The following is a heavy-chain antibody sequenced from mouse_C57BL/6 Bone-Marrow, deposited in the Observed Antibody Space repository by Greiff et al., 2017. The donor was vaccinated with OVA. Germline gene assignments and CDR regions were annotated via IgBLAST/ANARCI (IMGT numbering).Heavy chain of an antibody. D-gene: IGHD1-1*01. CDR1: GFTFSSYG. J-gene: IGHJ3*01. Sequence: EVKLVESGGDLVKPGGSLKLSCAASGFTFSSYGMSWVRQTPDKRLEWVATISSGGSYTYYPDSVKGRFTISRDNAKNTLYLQMSSLKSEDTAMYYCARSTTVVDSWFAYWGQGTLVTVSA. V-gene: IGHV5-6*01. CDR2: ISSGGSYT. CDR3: ARSTTVVDSWFAY.